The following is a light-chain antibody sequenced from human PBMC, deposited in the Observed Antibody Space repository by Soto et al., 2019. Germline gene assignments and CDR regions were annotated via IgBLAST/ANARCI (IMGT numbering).Light chain of an antibody. CDR3: SSYSSSSTGV. Sequence: QSALTQPASVSGCPGQSITISCTGTSSDVGGYNFVSWYQQHPGKAPKLIIYDVSNRPSGVSNRFSGSKSGNTASLTISGLQAEDEDDYYCSSYSSSSTGVFGGGTKVTVL. V-gene: IGLV2-14*01. J-gene: IGLJ3*02. CDR2: DVS. CDR1: SSDVGGYNF.